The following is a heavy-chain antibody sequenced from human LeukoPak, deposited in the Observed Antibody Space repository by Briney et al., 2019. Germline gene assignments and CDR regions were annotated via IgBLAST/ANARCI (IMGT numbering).Heavy chain of an antibody. CDR3: AHHYYDSSGYYYDGIDY. J-gene: IGHJ4*02. CDR2: LDWDDDK. CDR1: GFSLSNSGMC. Sequence: SGPTLVNPTQTLTLTCTFSGFSLSNSGMCVSWIRQPPGKALEWLARLDWDDDKYYSTSLKTRLTISKDTSKNQVVLTMTNMDPVDTATYYCAHHYYDSSGYYYDGIDYWGQGTLVTVSS. V-gene: IGHV2-70*11. D-gene: IGHD3-22*01.